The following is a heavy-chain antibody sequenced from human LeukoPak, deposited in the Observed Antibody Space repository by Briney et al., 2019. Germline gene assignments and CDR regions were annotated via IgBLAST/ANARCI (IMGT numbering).Heavy chain of an antibody. Sequence: GESLKISCKGSGSRFTSYWIGWVRQRPGKGLEWMGIIYPGDSDTRYSPSFQGQVTISADKSISTAYLQWSSLKASDTAMYYCAILAVAGNDYFDYWGQGTLVTVSS. D-gene: IGHD6-19*01. CDR3: AILAVAGNDYFDY. CDR2: IYPGDSDT. V-gene: IGHV5-51*01. CDR1: GSRFTSYW. J-gene: IGHJ4*02.